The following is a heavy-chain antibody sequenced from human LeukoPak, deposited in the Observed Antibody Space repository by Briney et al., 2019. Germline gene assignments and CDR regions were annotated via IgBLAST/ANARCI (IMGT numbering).Heavy chain of an antibody. J-gene: IGHJ4*02. V-gene: IGHV3-7*01. CDR2: IRQDASEK. D-gene: IGHD3-9*01. Sequence: PGGSLRLSCAASGFTFSNYWMFWVRQAPGKGLEWVADIRQDASEKYYVDSVKGRFTISRDNAKNSLYLQMNSLRAEDTAVYYCARGAFHYDILTGYSDYWGQGTLVTVSS. CDR1: GFTFSNYW. CDR3: ARGAFHYDILTGYSDY.